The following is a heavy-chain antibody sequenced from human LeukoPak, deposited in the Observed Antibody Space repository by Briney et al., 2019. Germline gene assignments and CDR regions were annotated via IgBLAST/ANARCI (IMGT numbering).Heavy chain of an antibody. CDR3: ARHPSYTSGWPLDY. Sequence: GESLKISCKGSGYNFISYWIAWVRQMPGKGLEWMGVIYPGDSDTRYSPSFQGQVTISADKSINTAYLQWSSLKASDTAMYYCARHPSYTSGWPLDYWGQGTLVIVSS. CDR2: IYPGDSDT. J-gene: IGHJ4*02. V-gene: IGHV5-51*01. D-gene: IGHD6-19*01. CDR1: GYNFISYW.